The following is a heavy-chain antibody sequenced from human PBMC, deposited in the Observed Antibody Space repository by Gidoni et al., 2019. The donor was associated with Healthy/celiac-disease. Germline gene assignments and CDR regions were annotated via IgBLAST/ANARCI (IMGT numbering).Heavy chain of an antibody. J-gene: IGHJ5*02. V-gene: IGHV3-74*01. D-gene: IGHD2-15*01. CDR2: SNSDGSST. CDR3: ARDPDCSGGSCYSGWFDP. CDR1: GFTLSSYW. Sequence: EVQLVESGGGLVQPGGSLRISCAASGFTLSSYWMHWVRQAPGKGLVWVSRSNSDGSSTSYADSGKGRFTSSRENAKNTLYLQMNSLRAEDTAVYYCARDPDCSGGSCYSGWFDPWGQGTLVTVSS.